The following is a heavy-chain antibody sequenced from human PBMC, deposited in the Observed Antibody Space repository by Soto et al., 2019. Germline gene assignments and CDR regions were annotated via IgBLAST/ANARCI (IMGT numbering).Heavy chain of an antibody. V-gene: IGHV1-18*01. CDR3: ARVRQLAGYFYYSMDV. Sequence: QVQLLQSGSEVKKPGSSVKVSCKASGYTFTNYGITWVRQAPGQGLEWMGWISAYNGNTHNTQTLQGRVTMTTGTSTSSAYVELRGLRSDDTAVYYWARVRQLAGYFYYSMDVWGKGTTVTVSS. CDR2: ISAYNGNT. J-gene: IGHJ6*03. CDR1: GYTFTNYG. D-gene: IGHD6-6*01.